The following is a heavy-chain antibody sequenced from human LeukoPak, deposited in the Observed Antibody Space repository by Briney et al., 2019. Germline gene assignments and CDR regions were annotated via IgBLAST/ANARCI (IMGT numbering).Heavy chain of an antibody. CDR3: ARGVYCSSTSCYALGYYYYYYMDV. D-gene: IGHD2-2*01. CDR2: INHSGST. V-gene: IGHV4-34*01. Sequence: PSETLSLTCAVYGGSFSGYYWSWIRQPPGKGLEWIGEINHSGSTNYNPSLKSRVTISVDTSKNQFSLKLSSVTAADTAVYYCARGVYCSSTSCYALGYYYYYYMDVRGKGTTVTVSS. J-gene: IGHJ6*03. CDR1: GGSFSGYY.